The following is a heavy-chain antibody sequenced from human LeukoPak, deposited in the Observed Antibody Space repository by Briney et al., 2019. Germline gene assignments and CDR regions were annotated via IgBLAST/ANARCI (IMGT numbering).Heavy chain of an antibody. J-gene: IGHJ4*02. CDR2: MRQDGGEI. D-gene: IGHD3-16*01. CDR3: ARIMDTLGVHLDF. Sequence: PGGSLRLSCVVSGFNFNKYWMSWVRQAPGKGLEWVATMRQDGGEIYYVDSVRGRFTISRDNAKNSLYLQMNSLRGEDTAMYYCARIMDTLGVHLDFWGQGTLVTVSS. V-gene: IGHV3-7*01. CDR1: GFNFNKYW.